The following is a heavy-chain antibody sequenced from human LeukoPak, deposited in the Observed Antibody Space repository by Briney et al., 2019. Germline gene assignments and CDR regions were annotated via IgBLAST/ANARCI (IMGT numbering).Heavy chain of an antibody. CDR1: GFTVSSKY. J-gene: IGHJ6*02. Sequence: GSLRLSCAASGFTVSSKYMNWVRQAPGKGLEWVSVIYSGGSTYYADSVKGRFTISRDNSQNTPYLQMNSLRAEDTAVYYCARLGSYYDMDVWGQGTTVTVSS. CDR3: ARLGSYYDMDV. V-gene: IGHV3-53*01. D-gene: IGHD3-10*01. CDR2: IYSGGST.